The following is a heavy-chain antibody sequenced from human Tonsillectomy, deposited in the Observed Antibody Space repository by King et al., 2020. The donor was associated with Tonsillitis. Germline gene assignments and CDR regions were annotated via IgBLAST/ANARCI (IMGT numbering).Heavy chain of an antibody. CDR2: INHSGGST. CDR1: GYTFTSYY. V-gene: IGHV1-46*01. CDR3: ARRYYDILTGYYRADY. D-gene: IGHD3-9*01. J-gene: IGHJ4*02. Sequence: VQLVESGAEVKKPGASVKVSCKASGYTFTSYYMHWVRQAPGQGLEWMGIINHSGGSTSYAQKFQGRVTMTRDTSTSTVYMELSSLRSEDTAVYYCARRYYDILTGYYRADYWGPGTLVTVSS.